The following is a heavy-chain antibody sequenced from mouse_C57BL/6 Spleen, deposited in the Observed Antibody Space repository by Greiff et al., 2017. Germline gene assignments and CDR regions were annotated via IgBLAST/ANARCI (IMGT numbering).Heavy chain of an antibody. CDR2: IYPGDGDT. V-gene: IGHV1-82*01. D-gene: IGHD1-1*01. CDR3: ARRGSCDY. J-gene: IGHJ2*01. CDR1: GYAFSSSW. Sequence: VQLQQSGPELVKPGASVKISCKASGYAFSSSWMNWVKQRPGKGLEWIGRIYPGDGDTNYNGKFKGKATLTAEKSSSTAYMHLSSLTSEDSAVYFCARRGSCDYWGQGTTLTVSS.